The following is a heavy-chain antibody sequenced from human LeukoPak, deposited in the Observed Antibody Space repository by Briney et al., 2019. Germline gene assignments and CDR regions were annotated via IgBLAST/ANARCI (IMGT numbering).Heavy chain of an antibody. D-gene: IGHD2-15*01. CDR2: ISSSSSTI. CDR3: ARDLAGSRDK. CDR1: GFTFSSYS. Sequence: GSLRLSCAASGFTFSSYSMNWVRQAPGKGLEWVSYISSSSSTIYYADSVKGRFTISRDNAKNSLYLQMNSLRVEDTAVYYCARDLAGSRDKWGQGTLVTVSS. V-gene: IGHV3-48*01. J-gene: IGHJ4*02.